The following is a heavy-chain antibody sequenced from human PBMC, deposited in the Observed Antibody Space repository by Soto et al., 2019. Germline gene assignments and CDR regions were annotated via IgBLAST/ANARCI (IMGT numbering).Heavy chain of an antibody. V-gene: IGHV1-3*01. CDR1: GYTFTSYA. CDR2: INAGNGNT. D-gene: IGHD3-3*02. Sequence: ASVKVSCKASGYTFTSYAMHWVRQAPGQRLEWMGWINAGNGNTKYSQKFQGRVTFTRDTSASTAYMELSSLRSEDTAVYYCARDRAFGGMDVWGKGTTVTVSS. CDR3: ARDRAFGGMDV. J-gene: IGHJ6*04.